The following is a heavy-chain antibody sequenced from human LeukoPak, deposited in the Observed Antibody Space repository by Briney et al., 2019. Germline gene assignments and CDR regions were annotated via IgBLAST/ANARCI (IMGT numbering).Heavy chain of an antibody. CDR1: GFTFSSYG. J-gene: IGHJ4*02. CDR3: AKVGGSSIAADY. D-gene: IGHD6-13*01. Sequence: GGSLRLSCAASGFTFSSYGMHWVRQAPGKGLEWVAVISYDGSNKYYADSVKGRFTISRDNSKNTLHLQMNSLRAEDTAVYYCAKVGGSSIAADYWGQGTLVTVSS. V-gene: IGHV3-30*18. CDR2: ISYDGSNK.